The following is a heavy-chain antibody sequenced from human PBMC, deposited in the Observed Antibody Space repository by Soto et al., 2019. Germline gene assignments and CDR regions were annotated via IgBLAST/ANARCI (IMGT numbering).Heavy chain of an antibody. CDR2: FIAMLGTP. CDR1: GGTFGSQG. V-gene: IGHV1-69*13. D-gene: IGHD5-18*01. CDR3: ARGAMANFDY. J-gene: IGHJ4*02. Sequence: ASVKVSCKASGGTFGSQGIAWVRQAPGQGLEWMGGFIAMLGTPTYAKKVQGRATITADESLTSSYLELRSLRSEDTAVYFCARGAMANFDYWGQGTVVTVSS.